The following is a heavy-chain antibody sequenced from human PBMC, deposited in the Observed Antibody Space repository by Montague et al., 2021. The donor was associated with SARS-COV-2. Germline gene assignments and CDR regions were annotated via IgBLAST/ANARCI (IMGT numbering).Heavy chain of an antibody. Sequence: TLSLTCTVSGDSMTSGSHFWTWIRQPAGKGLEWIGHIQTSGTSNYNPSLGDRITLSIDTSRNQFSLQLRSVTAADTAIYYCARDRPESWRISPGLAGLFATVVHSASGMDVWGRGTTVIVS. CDR1: GDSMTSGSHF. V-gene: IGHV4-61*09. CDR2: IQTSGTS. CDR3: ARDRPESWRISPGLAGLFATVVHSASGMDV. J-gene: IGHJ6*02. D-gene: IGHD3-22*01.